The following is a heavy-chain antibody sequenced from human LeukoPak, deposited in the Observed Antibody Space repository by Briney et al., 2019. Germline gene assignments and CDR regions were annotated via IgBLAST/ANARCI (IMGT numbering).Heavy chain of an antibody. CDR2: INHSGST. J-gene: IGHJ5*02. V-gene: IGHV4-34*01. Sequence: PSETLSLTCAVYGGSFSGYYWSRIRQPPGKGLEWIGEINHSGSTNYNPSLKSRVTISVDTSKNQFSLKLSSVTAADTAVYYCARGIVVVPAATWGGDWFDPWGQGTLVTASS. CDR1: GGSFSGYY. CDR3: ARGIVVVPAATWGGDWFDP. D-gene: IGHD2-2*01.